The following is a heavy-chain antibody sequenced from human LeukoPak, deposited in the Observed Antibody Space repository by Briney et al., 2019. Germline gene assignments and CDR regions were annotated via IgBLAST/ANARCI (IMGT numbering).Heavy chain of an antibody. CDR1: GGSIYSSNSY. V-gene: IGHV4-39*07. D-gene: IGHD3-10*01. CDR3: ARGLTGSRRYFDS. CDR2: IFYGGST. J-gene: IGHJ4*02. Sequence: SETLSLTCTVSGGSIYSSNSYWAWIRQPPGKGLEWIGSIFYGGSTFYNPSLKRRVTISVDTSKNQFSLNLTSVTAADTAVYYCARGLTGSRRYFDSWGQGTLVTVSS.